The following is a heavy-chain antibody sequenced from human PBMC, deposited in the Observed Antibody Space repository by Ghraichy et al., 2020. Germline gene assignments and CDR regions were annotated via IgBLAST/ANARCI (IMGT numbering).Heavy chain of an antibody. J-gene: IGHJ1*01. Sequence: GGSLRLSCAASGFTFSSYAMSWVRQAPGKGLEWVSAISGSGGSTYYADSVKGRFTISRDNSKNTLYLQMNSLRAEDTAVYYCAKVTIDSSGYRYPEYFQHWGQGTLVTVSS. CDR1: GFTFSSYA. V-gene: IGHV3-23*01. D-gene: IGHD3-22*01. CDR3: AKVTIDSSGYRYPEYFQH. CDR2: ISGSGGST.